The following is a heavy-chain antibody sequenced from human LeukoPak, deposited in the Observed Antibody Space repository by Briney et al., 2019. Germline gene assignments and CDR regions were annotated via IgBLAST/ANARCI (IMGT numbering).Heavy chain of an antibody. CDR3: AKEYDRVHDAFDL. J-gene: IGHJ3*01. V-gene: IGHV4-34*01. CDR1: GGSFSGYY. D-gene: IGHD3-9*01. CDR2: INHSGST. Sequence: SETLSLTCAVYGGSFSGYYWSWIRQPPGKGLEWIGEINHSGSTNYNPSLKSRVTISVDTSKNQFSLKLSPVTAADTAVYYCAKEYDRVHDAFDLWGQGTMVTVSS.